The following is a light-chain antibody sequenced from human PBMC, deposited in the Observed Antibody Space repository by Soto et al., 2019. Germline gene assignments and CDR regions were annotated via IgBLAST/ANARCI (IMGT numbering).Light chain of an antibody. CDR2: DAS. CDR1: QSISSW. J-gene: IGKJ1*01. Sequence: GDRVTITCRASQSISSWLAWYQQKPGKAPKLLIYDASSLESGVPSRFSGSGSGTEFTLTISSLQPGDFATYYCQQYNNYPWTFGQGTKVEIK. CDR3: QQYNNYPWT. V-gene: IGKV1-5*01.